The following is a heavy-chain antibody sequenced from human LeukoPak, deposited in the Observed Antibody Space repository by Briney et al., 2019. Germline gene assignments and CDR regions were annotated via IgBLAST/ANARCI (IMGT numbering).Heavy chain of an antibody. Sequence: SQTLSLTCAISGDSVYRNSPAWNWIRQSPSIGLQRQGRTYYKSKWYNDYAVSVKSRITINPDTSKNQFSLQLKSVTPEDTAVYYCARAPIVGATHIDYWGQGTLVTVSS. J-gene: IGHJ4*02. D-gene: IGHD1-26*01. CDR3: ARAPIVGATHIDY. CDR2: TYYKSKWYN. CDR1: GDSVYRNSPA. V-gene: IGHV6-1*01.